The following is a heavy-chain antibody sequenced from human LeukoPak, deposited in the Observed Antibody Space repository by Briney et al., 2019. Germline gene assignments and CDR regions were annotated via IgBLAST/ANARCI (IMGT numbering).Heavy chain of an antibody. J-gene: IGHJ5*02. D-gene: IGHD3-10*01. V-gene: IGHV4-39*01. CDR2: IYYSGST. CDR1: GGSISSSSYY. CDR3: ARRGSMVRGWWFDP. Sequence: SETLPLTCTVSGGSISSSSYYSGWIRQPPGKGLEWIGSIYYSGSTYYNPSLKSRVTISVDTSKNQFSLKLSSVTAADTAVYYCARRGSMVRGWWFDPWGQGTLVTVSS.